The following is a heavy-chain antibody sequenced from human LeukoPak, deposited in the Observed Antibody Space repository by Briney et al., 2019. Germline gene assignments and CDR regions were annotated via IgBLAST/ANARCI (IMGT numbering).Heavy chain of an antibody. CDR3: AKDEGGDYVGLDY. J-gene: IGHJ4*02. V-gene: IGHV3-30*18. Sequence: GRSLRLSCAASGFTFSSNGMHWARQAPGKGLEWLAVISDDGTKKSYADSVKGRFTISRDNSKNTLYLQMNSLRPEDTAVYYCAKDEGGDYVGLDYWGQGTLVTVSS. CDR2: ISDDGTKK. D-gene: IGHD4-17*01. CDR1: GFTFSSNG.